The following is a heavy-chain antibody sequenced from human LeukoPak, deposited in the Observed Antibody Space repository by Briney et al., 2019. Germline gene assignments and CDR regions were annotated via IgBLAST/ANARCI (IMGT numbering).Heavy chain of an antibody. V-gene: IGHV4-38-2*02. D-gene: IGHD5-24*01. CDR2: IYHTGRT. J-gene: IGHJ4*02. Sequence: SETLSLTCTVSGFSISSAYYWGWIRQPPGKGLEWIGSIYHTGRTYYNPSLKSRVTISVDTSKNQFSLKLSSVTAADTAVYYCASLGYREFDYWGQGTLVTVSS. CDR3: ASLGYREFDY. CDR1: GFSISSAYY.